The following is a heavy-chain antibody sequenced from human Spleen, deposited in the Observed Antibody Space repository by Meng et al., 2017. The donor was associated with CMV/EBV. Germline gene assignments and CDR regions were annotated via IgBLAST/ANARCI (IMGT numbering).Heavy chain of an antibody. D-gene: IGHD3-3*01. J-gene: IGHJ4*02. CDR1: GFTFTSSA. Sequence: SVKVSCKASGFTFTSSAVQWVRQARVQRLEWIGWIVVGSGNTNYAQKFQERVTITRDMSTSTAYMELSSLRSEDTAVYYCAADPYDFPTGVYWGQGTLVTVSS. CDR2: IVVGSGNT. CDR3: AADPYDFPTGVY. V-gene: IGHV1-58*01.